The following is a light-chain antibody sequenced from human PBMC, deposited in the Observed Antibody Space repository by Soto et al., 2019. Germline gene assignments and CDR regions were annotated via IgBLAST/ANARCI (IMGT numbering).Light chain of an antibody. CDR2: DAS. CDR1: QSISSC. CDR3: QQYNSYPFT. Sequence: DIQRPQSPSTLYASVGDSVTITCRASQSISSCLAWYQQKPGKAPKLLIYDASILESGDPSRFSGSGSGTEFTLTISSLQPDDFATYYCQQYNSYPFTFGPGTKVDI. V-gene: IGKV1-5*01. J-gene: IGKJ3*01.